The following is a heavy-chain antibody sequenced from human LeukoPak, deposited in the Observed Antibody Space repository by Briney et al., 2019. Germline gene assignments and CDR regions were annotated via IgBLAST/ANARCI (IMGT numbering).Heavy chain of an antibody. CDR3: AKIKTGYSSSCLFDY. D-gene: IGHD6-13*01. CDR2: ISGSGGST. V-gene: IGHV3-23*01. CDR1: GFTFSSYA. J-gene: IGHJ4*02. Sequence: GGSLRPSCAASGFTFSSYAMSWVRQAPGKGLEWVSAISGSGGSTYYADSVKGRFTISRDDSKNTLYLQMNSLRAEDTAVYYCAKIKTGYSSSCLFDYWGQGTLVTVSS.